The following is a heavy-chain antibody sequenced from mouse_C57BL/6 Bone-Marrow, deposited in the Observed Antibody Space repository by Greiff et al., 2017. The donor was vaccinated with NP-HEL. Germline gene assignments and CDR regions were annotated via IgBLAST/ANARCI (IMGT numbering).Heavy chain of an antibody. V-gene: IGHV1-54*01. Sequence: QVQLQQSGAELVRPGTSVKVPCKASGYAFTNYLIEWVKQRPGQGLEWIGVINPGSGGTNYNEKFKGKATLTADKSSSTAYMQLSSLTSEDSAVYFCARESTSNPLAYWGQGTLVTVSA. CDR1: GYAFTNYL. CDR2: INPGSGGT. J-gene: IGHJ3*01. D-gene: IGHD2-5*01. CDR3: ARESTSNPLAY.